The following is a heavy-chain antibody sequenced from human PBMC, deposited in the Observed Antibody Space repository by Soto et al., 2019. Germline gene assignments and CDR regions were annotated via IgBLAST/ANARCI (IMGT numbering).Heavy chain of an antibody. J-gene: IGHJ3*02. CDR3: ARVGVFLFDI. Sequence: SCAASGFTFSSYAMHWVRQAPGKGLEWVAVISYDGSNKYYADSVKGRFTISRDNSKNTLYLQMNSLRAEDTAVYYCARVGVFLFDIWGQGTMVTVSS. CDR1: GFTFSSYA. D-gene: IGHD2-21*01. CDR2: ISYDGSNK. V-gene: IGHV3-30-3*01.